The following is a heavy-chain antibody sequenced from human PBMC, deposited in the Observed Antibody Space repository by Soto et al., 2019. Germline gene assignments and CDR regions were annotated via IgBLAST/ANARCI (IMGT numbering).Heavy chain of an antibody. CDR2: IYYSGST. CDR1: AGSISSSSYY. Sequence: PSETLSFTCTVSAGSISSSSYYWGWIRQPPGKGMEWIGSIYYSGSTYYNPSLKSRVTISVDSSKNQLSLKLSSVPAADTALYHRARSHGSNGGTNRFDPWGQGTLVTASS. J-gene: IGHJ5*02. CDR3: ARSHGSNGGTNRFDP. V-gene: IGHV4-39*01. D-gene: IGHD1-26*01.